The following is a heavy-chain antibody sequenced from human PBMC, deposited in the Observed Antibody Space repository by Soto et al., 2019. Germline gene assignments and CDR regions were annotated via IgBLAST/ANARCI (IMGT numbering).Heavy chain of an antibody. D-gene: IGHD6-13*01. CDR2: ISSSSSTI. CDR1: GFTFSSYS. J-gene: IGHJ4*02. CDR3: ARDLHSSSWYVFGYFDY. Sequence: GESLKISCAASGFTFSSYSMNWVRQAPGKGLEWVSYISSSSSTIYYADSVKGRFTISRDNAKNSLYLQMNSLRDEDTAVYYCARDLHSSSWYVFGYFDYWGQGTLVTVSS. V-gene: IGHV3-48*02.